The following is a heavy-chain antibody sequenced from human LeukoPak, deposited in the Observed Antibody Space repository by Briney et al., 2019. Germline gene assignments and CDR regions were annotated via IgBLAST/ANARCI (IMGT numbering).Heavy chain of an antibody. Sequence: ASVKVSCKASGYTFTGYYMHWVRQAPGQGLEWMGWINPNSGGTNYAQKFQGRVTMTRDTSISTAYMELSRLRSNDTAVYYCARVDSSTIFYYYYGMDVWGQGTTVTVSS. CDR3: ARVDSSTIFYYYYGMDV. J-gene: IGHJ6*02. D-gene: IGHD3-3*01. CDR1: GYTFTGYY. CDR2: INPNSGGT. V-gene: IGHV1-2*02.